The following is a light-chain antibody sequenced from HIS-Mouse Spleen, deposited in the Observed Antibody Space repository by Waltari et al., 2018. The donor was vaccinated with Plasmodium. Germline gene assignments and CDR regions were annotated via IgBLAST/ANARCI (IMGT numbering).Light chain of an antibody. CDR1: SSNIGSNY. CDR2: RNN. V-gene: IGLV1-47*01. CDR3: AAWDDSLSGPWV. Sequence: QSVLTQPPSASGTPGQRVTISCSGSSSNIGSNYVYWYQQLPGPAPKLLIYRNNPPPSGVPDRFSGSKSGTSASLDISGLRSEDEADYYCAAWDDSLSGPWVFGGGTKLTVL. J-gene: IGLJ3*02.